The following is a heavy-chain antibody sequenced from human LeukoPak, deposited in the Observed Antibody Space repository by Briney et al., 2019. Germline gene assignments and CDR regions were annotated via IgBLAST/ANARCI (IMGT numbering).Heavy chain of an antibody. CDR1: GFAFSSFG. D-gene: IGHD2-21*01. CDR3: ASRLALGY. CDR2: ISSSSNT. V-gene: IGHV3-48*02. Sequence: GGSLRLSCAASGFAFSSFGMNWVRQAPEKVLEWLSHISSSSNTYYADSVKGRFTISRDNAKNSLYLQMDSLRDEDTAVYYCASRLALGYWGQGTLVTVSS. J-gene: IGHJ4*02.